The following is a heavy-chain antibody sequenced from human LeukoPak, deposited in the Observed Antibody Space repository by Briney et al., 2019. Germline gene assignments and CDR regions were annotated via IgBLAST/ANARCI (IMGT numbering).Heavy chain of an antibody. D-gene: IGHD6-13*01. Sequence: GGSLRLSCAASGFTFSSYWMSWVRQAPGKGLEWVGRIKSKTDGGTTDYAAPVKGRFTISRDDSKNTLYLQMNSLKTEDTAVYYCTTDPLYSNSWPPPFDYWGQGTLVTVSS. CDR3: TTDPLYSNSWPPPFDY. CDR2: IKSKTDGGTT. CDR1: GFTFSSYW. J-gene: IGHJ4*02. V-gene: IGHV3-15*01.